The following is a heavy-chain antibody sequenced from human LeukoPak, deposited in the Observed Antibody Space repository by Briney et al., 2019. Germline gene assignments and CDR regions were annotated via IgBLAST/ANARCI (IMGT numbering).Heavy chain of an antibody. Sequence: SETLSLTCTVSGISLSTYYWSWVRQPPGKGLEWIGEINHSGSTNYNPSLKSRVTISVDTSKNQFSLKLSSVTAADTAVYYCARGQGYSYGYRKFDYWGQGTLVTVSS. CDR2: INHSGST. CDR3: ARGQGYSYGYRKFDY. D-gene: IGHD5-18*01. V-gene: IGHV4-34*01. J-gene: IGHJ4*02. CDR1: GISLSTYY.